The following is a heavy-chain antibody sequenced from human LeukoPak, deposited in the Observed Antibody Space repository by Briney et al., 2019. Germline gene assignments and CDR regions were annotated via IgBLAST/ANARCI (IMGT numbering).Heavy chain of an antibody. CDR2: INPNSGGT. CDR3: AREGCSSTSCSGFDP. Sequence: ASVKVSCKASGYTFTGYYMHWVRQAPGQGLEWMGWINPNSGGTNYAQKFQGRVTMTRDTSISTAYMELSRLRSDDTAVYYCAREGCSSTSCSGFDPWGQGTLVTVSS. V-gene: IGHV1-2*02. D-gene: IGHD2-2*01. J-gene: IGHJ5*02. CDR1: GYTFTGYY.